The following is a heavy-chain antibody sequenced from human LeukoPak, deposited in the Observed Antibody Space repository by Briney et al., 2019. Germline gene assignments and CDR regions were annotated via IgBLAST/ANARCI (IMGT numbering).Heavy chain of an antibody. CDR3: ARSPGATTPIYFDY. CDR2: INWNGGST. CDR1: GFTFDDYG. Sequence: GGSLRLSCAASGFTFDDYGMSWVRQAPGKGLEWVSGINWNGGSTGYADSVKGRFTISRANAKNSLYLQMNSLRAEDTALYYCARSPGATTPIYFDYWGQGTLVTVSS. D-gene: IGHD1-26*01. J-gene: IGHJ4*02. V-gene: IGHV3-20*04.